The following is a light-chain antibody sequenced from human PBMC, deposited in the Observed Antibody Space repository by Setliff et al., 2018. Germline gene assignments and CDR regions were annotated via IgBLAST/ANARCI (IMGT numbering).Light chain of an antibody. CDR2: NVS. Sequence: QSVLTQPPSASGSPGQSATISCTGTSSDVGAYNYVSWYQQHPGKAPKLIISNVSQRPSGVPDRFSGSKSGNTASLTISGLQAEDEADYYCCSYASSNNFLFGGGTKVTVL. J-gene: IGLJ2*01. V-gene: IGLV2-8*01. CDR1: SSDVGAYNY. CDR3: CSYASSNNFL.